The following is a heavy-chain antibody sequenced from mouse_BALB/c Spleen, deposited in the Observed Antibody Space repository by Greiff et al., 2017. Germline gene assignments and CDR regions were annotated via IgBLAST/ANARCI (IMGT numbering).Heavy chain of an antibody. D-gene: IGHD2-4*01. CDR2: ISSGGST. CDR3: ARQGITRVMDY. J-gene: IGHJ4*01. V-gene: IGHV5-6-5*01. Sequence: EVKLVESGGGLVKPGGSLKLSCAASGFTFSSYAMSWVRQTPEKRLEWVASISSGGSTYYPDSVKGRFTISRDNAKNTLYLQMSSLKSEDTAMYYCARQGITRVMDYWGQGTSVTVSS. CDR1: GFTFSSYA.